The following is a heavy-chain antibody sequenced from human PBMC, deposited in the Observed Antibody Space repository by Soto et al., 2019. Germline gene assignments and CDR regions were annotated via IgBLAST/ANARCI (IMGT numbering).Heavy chain of an antibody. Sequence: PSETLSLTCAVYGGSFSGYYWSWIRQPPGKGLEWIGEINHSGSTNYNPSLKSRVTISVDTSKNQFSLKLSSVTAADTAVYYCAVEYYVFWSGSFDYYYYYVMDVWGQGTTVTVSS. V-gene: IGHV4-34*01. CDR2: INHSGST. D-gene: IGHD3-3*01. CDR1: GGSFSGYY. CDR3: AVEYYVFWSGSFDYYYYYVMDV. J-gene: IGHJ6*02.